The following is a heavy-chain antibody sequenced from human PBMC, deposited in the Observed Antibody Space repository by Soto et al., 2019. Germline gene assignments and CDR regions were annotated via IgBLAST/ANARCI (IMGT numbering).Heavy chain of an antibody. J-gene: IGHJ5*02. CDR3: ARDPGYGRGVSFDP. Sequence: EVQLVESGGGLVQPGGSLRLSCAASGFSVSDNYMSWVRQAPGKGLEWISVIYSSGDTYYADSVKGRLTISRDNSXXXXXXXXXDLRVEDTAIYYCARDPGYGRGVSFDPWGQGIPVTVSS. CDR1: GFSVSDNY. V-gene: IGHV3-66*01. CDR2: IYSSGDT. D-gene: IGHD2-8*01.